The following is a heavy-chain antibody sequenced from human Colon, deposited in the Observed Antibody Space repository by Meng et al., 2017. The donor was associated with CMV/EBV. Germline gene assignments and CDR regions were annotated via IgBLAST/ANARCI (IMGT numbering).Heavy chain of an antibody. CDR2: ISPSSNTI. V-gene: IGHV3-48*04. J-gene: IGHJ4*02. Sequence: GESLKISCAVSGFTVSDNHVNWVRQAPGKGLEWLSYISPSSNTIDYADSVRGRFTISRDNAKNSLYLQMNSLTAEDTAVYYCARAAVGGNDGFDYWGQGTLVTVSS. CDR1: GFTVSDNH. D-gene: IGHD4-23*01. CDR3: ARAAVGGNDGFDY.